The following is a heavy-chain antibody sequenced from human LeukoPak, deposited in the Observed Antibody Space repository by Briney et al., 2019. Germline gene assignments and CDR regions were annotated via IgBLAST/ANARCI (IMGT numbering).Heavy chain of an antibody. Sequence: GASVEVSCKASGGTFSSYAISWVRQAPGQGLEWMGGIIPIFGTANYAQKFQGRVTITTDESTSTAYMELSSLRSEDTAVYYCARSRLNVVGDIIYYFDYWGQGTLVTVSS. CDR2: IIPIFGTA. CDR3: ARSRLNVVGDIIYYFDY. D-gene: IGHD1-26*01. J-gene: IGHJ4*02. V-gene: IGHV1-69*05. CDR1: GGTFSSYA.